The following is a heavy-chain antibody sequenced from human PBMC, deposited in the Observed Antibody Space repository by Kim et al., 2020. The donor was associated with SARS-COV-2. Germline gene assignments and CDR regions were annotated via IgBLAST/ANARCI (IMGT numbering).Heavy chain of an antibody. D-gene: IGHD3-10*01. Sequence: SETLSLTCTVSGGSISGYYWSWIRQPPGKGLEWIGHIFYDERTYYSGTTNYNPSLEGRVTISPAASKNQFSLNFNSVTAADTAMYYCTRVGVPVPVWY. J-gene: IGHJ2*01. CDR3: TRVGVPVPVWY. CDR1: GGSISGYY. CDR2: IFYDERTYYSGTT. V-gene: IGHV4-59*01.